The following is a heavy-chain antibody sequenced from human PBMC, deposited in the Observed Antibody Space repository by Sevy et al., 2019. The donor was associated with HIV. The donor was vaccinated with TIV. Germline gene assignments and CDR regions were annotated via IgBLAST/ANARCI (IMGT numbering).Heavy chain of an antibody. J-gene: IGHJ5*02. CDR2: VYYSGST. CDR3: ARRHSIFSFDP. CDR1: GGSISSSSCY. Sequence: SETLSLTCTVSGGSISSSSCYWGWIHQPPGKGLEWIGSVYYSGSTYYNPSLKSRVTISVDTSKNQFSLKLSSVTAADTAVYYCARRHSIFSFDPWGQGTLVTVSS. D-gene: IGHD3-9*01. V-gene: IGHV4-39*01.